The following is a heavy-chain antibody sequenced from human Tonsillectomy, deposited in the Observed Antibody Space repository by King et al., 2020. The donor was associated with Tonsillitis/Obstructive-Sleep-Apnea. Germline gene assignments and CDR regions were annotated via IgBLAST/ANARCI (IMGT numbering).Heavy chain of an antibody. CDR3: ARDRSRDYSNYPLWNLDY. CDR1: GYTFTSYY. J-gene: IGHJ4*02. Sequence: VQLVQSGAEVKKPGASVKVSCKASGYTFTSYYVHWVRQAPGQGLEWMGIINPSGGSTSYAQRFQGRVTMTRDTSTSTVYMELSSLRSEDTAVYYCARDRSRDYSNYPLWNLDYWGQGTLVTVSS. CDR2: INPSGGST. V-gene: IGHV1-46*01. D-gene: IGHD4-11*01.